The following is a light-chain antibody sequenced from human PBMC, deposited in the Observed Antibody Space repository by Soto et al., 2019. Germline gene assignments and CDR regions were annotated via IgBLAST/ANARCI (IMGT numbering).Light chain of an antibody. J-gene: IGKJ2*01. V-gene: IGKV3-11*01. CDR1: QSVGNF. CDR2: NAS. CDR3: QQYYDFPYT. Sequence: EIVLAQSPATLSLSPGERATLSCRASQSVGNFLAWYQHRPGQAPRLLILNASTRATGIPPRFSGSGSGTDFTLTISSLQAEDVAVYYCQQYYDFPYTFGQGTKLDIK.